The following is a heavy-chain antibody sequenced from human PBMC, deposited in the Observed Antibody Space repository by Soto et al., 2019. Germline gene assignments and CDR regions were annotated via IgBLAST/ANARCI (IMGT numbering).Heavy chain of an antibody. CDR3: AKVSVPAAIAYYYYGMDV. D-gene: IGHD2-2*01. V-gene: IGHV3-30*18. Sequence: GGSLRLSCAASGFTFRNYGMNWVRQAPGKGLEWVALISYDGSNKYYADSVKGRFTISRDNSKNTLYLQMNSLRAEDTAVYYCAKVSVPAAIAYYYYGMDVWGQGTTVTVSS. J-gene: IGHJ6*02. CDR1: GFTFRNYG. CDR2: ISYDGSNK.